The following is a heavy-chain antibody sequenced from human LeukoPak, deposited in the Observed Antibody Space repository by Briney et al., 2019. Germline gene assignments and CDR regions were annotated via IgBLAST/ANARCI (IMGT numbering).Heavy chain of an antibody. D-gene: IGHD2-2*01. CDR3: ARDGVSAAVSSPGRFDP. CDR2: ISPYKGDT. V-gene: IGHV1-18*01. J-gene: IGHJ5*02. Sequence: VASVKVSCKASGYTFTGYGINWVRQAPGQGLEWMGWISPYKGDTNYAQRFQGRVTMTTDTSTSTATMELRSLRSDDTAVYYCARDGVSAAVSSPGRFDPWGQGTLVTVSS. CDR1: GYTFTGYG.